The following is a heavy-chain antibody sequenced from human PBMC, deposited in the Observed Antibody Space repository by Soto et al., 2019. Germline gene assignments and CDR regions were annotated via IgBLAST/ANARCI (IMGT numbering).Heavy chain of an antibody. V-gene: IGHV4-34*01. CDR3: ARGRLSIAARPDFDY. CDR1: GGSLSGYY. J-gene: IGHJ4*02. CDR2: INHSGST. Sequence: SETLSLTCAVYGGSLSGYYWSWIRQPPGKGLEWIGEINHSGSTNYNPSLKSRVTISVDTSKNQFSLKLSSVTAADTAVYYCARGRLSIAARPDFDYWGQGTLVTVSS. D-gene: IGHD6-6*01.